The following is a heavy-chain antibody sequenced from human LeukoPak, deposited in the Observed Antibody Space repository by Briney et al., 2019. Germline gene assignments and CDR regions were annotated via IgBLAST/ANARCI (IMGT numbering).Heavy chain of an antibody. V-gene: IGHV3-30-3*01. J-gene: IGHJ4*02. Sequence: GGSLRLSCAASGFTFSSYAMHWVRQAPGKGLEWVAVISYDGSNKYYADSVKGRFTISRDNSQNTLYLQMNSLRVEDTAVYYCASLGIAAAGFDYWGQGTLVTVSS. CDR1: GFTFSSYA. CDR2: ISYDGSNK. D-gene: IGHD6-13*01. CDR3: ASLGIAAAGFDY.